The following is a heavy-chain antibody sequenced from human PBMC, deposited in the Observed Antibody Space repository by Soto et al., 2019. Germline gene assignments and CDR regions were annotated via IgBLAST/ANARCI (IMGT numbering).Heavy chain of an antibody. CDR1: GGSFSSSSYY. V-gene: IGHV4-39*01. Sequence: SETLSLTCTVSGGSFSSSSYYWVRLPQRPGDGLEWIGGIYYSGCTYYNPSINSRVTIALDTSKNQYSLKLSSVTAADSAVYYCARPSYGHYYYYGMDVWGQGTTVTVSS. CDR3: ARPSYGHYYYYGMDV. D-gene: IGHD5-18*01. CDR2: IYYSGCT. J-gene: IGHJ6*02.